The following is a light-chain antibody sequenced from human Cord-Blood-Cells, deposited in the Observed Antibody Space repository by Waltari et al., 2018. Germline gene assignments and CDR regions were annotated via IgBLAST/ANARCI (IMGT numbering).Light chain of an antibody. CDR3: SSYAGSNNPVV. Sequence: QSALTQPPSASGSPGQSVTISCTGTSSDVGGYNYVSWYQQQQGKAPKLMIYEFSKRPSGVPDRFSGSKSGNTASLTVSGLQAEDEADYYCSSYAGSNNPVVFGGGTKLTVL. CDR1: SSDVGGYNY. CDR2: EFS. V-gene: IGLV2-8*01. J-gene: IGLJ2*01.